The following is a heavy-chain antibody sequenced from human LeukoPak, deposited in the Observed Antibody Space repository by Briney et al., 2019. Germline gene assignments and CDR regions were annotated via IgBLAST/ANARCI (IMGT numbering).Heavy chain of an antibody. CDR1: GGFISSGGYS. J-gene: IGHJ4*02. CDR3: ARASDYDSSAYYYFDY. Sequence: PSQTLSLTCAVSGGFISSGGYSWSWIRQPPGKGLEWIGYIYHSGSTYYNPSLKSRVSISVDRSKNQFSLKLSSVTAADTAVYYCARASDYDSSAYYYFDYWGQGTLVTVSS. CDR2: IYHSGST. D-gene: IGHD3-22*01. V-gene: IGHV4-30-2*01.